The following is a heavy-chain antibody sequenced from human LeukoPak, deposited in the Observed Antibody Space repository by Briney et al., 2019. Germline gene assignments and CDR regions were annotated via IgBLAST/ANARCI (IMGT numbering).Heavy chain of an antibody. Sequence: ASVKVSCKASGYTFTSYYMHWVRQAPGQGLEWMGIINPSGGSTSYAQKFQGRVTMTEDTSTDTAYMELSSLRSEDTAVYYCATKDSSGYYGGEDWGQGTLVTVSS. CDR1: GYTFTSYY. V-gene: IGHV1-46*01. D-gene: IGHD3-22*01. J-gene: IGHJ4*02. CDR3: ATKDSSGYYGGED. CDR2: INPSGGST.